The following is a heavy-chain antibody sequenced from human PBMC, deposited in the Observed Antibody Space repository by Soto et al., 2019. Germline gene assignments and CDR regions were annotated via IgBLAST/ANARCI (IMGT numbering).Heavy chain of an antibody. CDR3: AKDIREYSSGWTYFDY. D-gene: IGHD6-19*01. Sequence: GASVKVSCKGAGYTFSNYYMHWVRQAPGQGLEWMGIINPSGDSTSYAQEFQGRVTMTRETSTSTLYMELSSLRSEDTALYYCAKDIREYSSGWTYFDYWGHGTLVTVSS. CDR1: GYTFSNYY. CDR2: INPSGDST. J-gene: IGHJ4*01. V-gene: IGHV1-46*01.